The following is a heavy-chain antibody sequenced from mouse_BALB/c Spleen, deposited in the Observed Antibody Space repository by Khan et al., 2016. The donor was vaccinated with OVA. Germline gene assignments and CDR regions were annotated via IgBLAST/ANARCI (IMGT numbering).Heavy chain of an antibody. D-gene: IGHD1-1*02. V-gene: IGHV1S136*01. CDR1: GYTFTTYI. CDR3: ARRGYGSDDSWFAY. J-gene: IGHJ3*01. Sequence: VQLQQSGPELVKPGASVKMSCKASGYTFTTYILYWVKQKPGQGLEWIGYINPYNDGIKYNEKFKGKATLTSDKSSSTAYMELSSLTSEDSAVYYCARRGYGSDDSWFAYWGQGTLVTVS. CDR2: INPYNDGI.